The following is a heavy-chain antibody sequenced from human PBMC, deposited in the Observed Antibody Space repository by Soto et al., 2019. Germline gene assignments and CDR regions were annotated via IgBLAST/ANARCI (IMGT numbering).Heavy chain of an antibody. V-gene: IGHV3-33*01. CDR3: ARGGDDSSGYVYYGMDV. CDR1: GFTFSSYG. J-gene: IGHJ6*02. D-gene: IGHD3-22*01. CDR2: IWYDGSNK. Sequence: GGSLRLSCAAPGFTFSSYGMHWVRQAPGKGLEWVAVIWYDGSNKYYADSVKGRFTISRDNSKNTLYLQMNSLRAEDTAVYYCARGGDDSSGYVYYGMDVWGQGTTVTVSS.